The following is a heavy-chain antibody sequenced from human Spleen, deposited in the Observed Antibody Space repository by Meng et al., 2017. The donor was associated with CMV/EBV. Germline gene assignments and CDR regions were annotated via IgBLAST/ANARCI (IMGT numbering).Heavy chain of an antibody. J-gene: IGHJ4*02. Sequence: LTGAGYGGSFSGYDWGWIRQAPGNGLEWVSYISSSGSYTNYADSVKGRFTISRDNAKNSLYLQMNSLRAEDTAVYYCARGNYGDRPLGDWGQGTLVTVSS. CDR3: ARGNYGDRPLGD. CDR2: ISSSGSYT. V-gene: IGHV3-11*06. D-gene: IGHD4-17*01. CDR1: GGSFSGYD.